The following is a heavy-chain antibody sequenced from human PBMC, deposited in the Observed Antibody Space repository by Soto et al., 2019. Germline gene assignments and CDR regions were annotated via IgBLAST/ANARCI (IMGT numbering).Heavy chain of an antibody. D-gene: IGHD3-10*01. CDR1: GYSFTSYG. V-gene: IGHV1-18*01. J-gene: IGHJ4*02. CDR2: ISVYNGNT. Sequence: QVQLEQSGAEVREPGASVKVSCKASGYSFTSYGISWVRQAPGQGLEWMGWISVYNGNTNYAQKFQGRVTMTTDTSTSTAYMDLRSLRSDDTAVYYCARDTLVGPLNYYYNPFPAYWGQGPLVTVSS. CDR3: ARDTLVGPLNYYYNPFPAY.